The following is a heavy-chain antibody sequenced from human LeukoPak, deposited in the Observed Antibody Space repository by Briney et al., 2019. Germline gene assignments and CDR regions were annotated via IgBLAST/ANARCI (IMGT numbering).Heavy chain of an antibody. CDR2: IKSKTDVGTT. J-gene: IGHJ4*02. Sequence: GGSLRLSCAASGFTFSNAWMSWVRQAPGKGRESVGRIKSKTDVGTTDHAARVKGRLTISRDDSKNTLYLQMNSLKTEDTAVYYCTTARNTMVRGVIPPPWYWGQGTLVTVSS. V-gene: IGHV3-15*01. D-gene: IGHD3-10*01. CDR1: GFTFSNAW. CDR3: TTARNTMVRGVIPPPWY.